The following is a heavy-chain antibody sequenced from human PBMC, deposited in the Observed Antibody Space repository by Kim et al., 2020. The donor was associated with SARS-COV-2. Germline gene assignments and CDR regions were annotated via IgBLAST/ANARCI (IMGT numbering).Heavy chain of an antibody. CDR2: IYSGGST. D-gene: IGHD3-16*01. V-gene: IGHV3-53*01. Sequence: GGSLRLSCAASGFTVSSNYMSWVRQAPGKGLEWVSVIYSGGSTYYADSVKGRFTISRDNSKNTLYLQMNSLRAEDTAVYYCASAEGWAPRPGGHYWYFDLWGRGTLVTVSS. J-gene: IGHJ2*01. CDR1: GFTVSSNY. CDR3: ASAEGWAPRPGGHYWYFDL.